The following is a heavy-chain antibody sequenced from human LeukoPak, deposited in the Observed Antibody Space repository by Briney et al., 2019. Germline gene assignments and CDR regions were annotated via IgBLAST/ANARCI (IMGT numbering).Heavy chain of an antibody. J-gene: IGHJ6*03. CDR2: MNPNSGNT. CDR3: ARRPVAVAGTRYYYYYMDV. Sequence: ASVKVSCKASGYTFTSYDINWVRQATGQGLEWMGWMNPNSGNTGYAQKFQGRVTITRNTSISTAYMELSSLRSEDTAVYYCARRPVAVAGTRYYYYYMDVWGKGTTVTVSS. D-gene: IGHD6-19*01. V-gene: IGHV1-8*03. CDR1: GYTFTSYD.